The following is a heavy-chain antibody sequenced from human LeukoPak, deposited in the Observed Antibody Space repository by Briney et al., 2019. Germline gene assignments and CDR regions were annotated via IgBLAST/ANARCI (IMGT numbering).Heavy chain of an antibody. D-gene: IGHD1-26*01. CDR1: GGSFSGYY. J-gene: IGHJ3*02. CDR3: ARGPIVGAI. CDR2: INHTGDT. Sequence: SETLSLTCAVYGGSFSGYYWSWIRQPPGKGLEWIGEINHTGDTNYNPSLKSRVTISVDTSKNQFSLKLSSVTAADTAVYYCARGPIVGAIWGQGTMVTASS. V-gene: IGHV4-34*01.